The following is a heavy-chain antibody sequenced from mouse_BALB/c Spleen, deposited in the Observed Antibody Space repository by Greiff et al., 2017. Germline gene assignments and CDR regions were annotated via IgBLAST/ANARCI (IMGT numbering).Heavy chain of an antibody. CDR2: ISYDGSN. J-gene: IGHJ4*01. CDR3: ARGYYGYDDAMDY. V-gene: IGHV3-6*02. Sequence: VQLKESGPGLVKPSQSLSLTCSVTGYSITSGYYWNWIRQFPGNKLEWMGYISYDGSNNYNPSLKNRISITRDTSKNQFFLKLNSVTTEDTATYYCARGYYGYDDAMDYWGQGTSVTVSS. CDR1: GYSITSGYY. D-gene: IGHD2-2*01.